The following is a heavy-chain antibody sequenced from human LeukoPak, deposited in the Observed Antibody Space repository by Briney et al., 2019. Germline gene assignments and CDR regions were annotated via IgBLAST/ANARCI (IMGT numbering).Heavy chain of an antibody. V-gene: IGHV4-59*08. CDR3: ARLWFGELSSFLFDY. Sequence: SETLSLTCTVSGGSISSYYWSWIRQPPGKGLEWIGYIYYSGSTNYNPSLKSRVTISVDTSKNQFSLKLSSVTAADTAVYYCARLWFGELSSFLFDYWGQGTLVTVSS. J-gene: IGHJ4*02. CDR2: IYYSGST. CDR1: GGSISSYY. D-gene: IGHD3-10*01.